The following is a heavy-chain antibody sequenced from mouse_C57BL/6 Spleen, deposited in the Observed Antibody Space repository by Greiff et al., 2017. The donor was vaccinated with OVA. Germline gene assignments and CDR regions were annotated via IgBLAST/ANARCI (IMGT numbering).Heavy chain of an antibody. V-gene: IGHV5-17*01. CDR1: GFTFSDYG. J-gene: IGHJ4*01. CDR3: ARLYYGTARDY. D-gene: IGHD1-1*01. CDR2: ISSGSSTT. Sequence: EVKLVESGGGLVKPGGSLKLSCAASGFTFSDYGMHWVRQAPEQGLEWVAYISSGSSTTYYADTVKGRFTISRDNAKNTLCLQMTSLRSDDTAMYYCARLYYGTARDYWGQGTSVTVSS.